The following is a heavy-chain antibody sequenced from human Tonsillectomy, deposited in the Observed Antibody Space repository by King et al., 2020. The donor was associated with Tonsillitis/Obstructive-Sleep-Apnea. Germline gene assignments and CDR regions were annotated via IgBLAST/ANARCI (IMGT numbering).Heavy chain of an antibody. V-gene: IGHV5-51*01. CDR1: GYSFTSYW. Sequence: QLVQSGAEVKKPGESLKISCKGSGYSFTSYWIGWVRQMPGKGLELMGIIYPGDSDTRYSPSFQGQVTISAEKSISTAYLQWSSLKASETAMYYCARHGSYDFWSGSGYYYMDVWGKGTTVTVSS. J-gene: IGHJ6*03. CDR2: IYPGDSDT. CDR3: ARHGSYDFWSGSGYYYMDV. D-gene: IGHD3-3*01.